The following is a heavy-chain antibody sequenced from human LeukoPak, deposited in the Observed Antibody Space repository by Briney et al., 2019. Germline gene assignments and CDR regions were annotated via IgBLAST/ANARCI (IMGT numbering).Heavy chain of an antibody. V-gene: IGHV4-4*07. CDR2: IYTRGSA. D-gene: IGHD1-26*01. Sequence: ASETLSLTCTVSGGSINNYYWSWIRQPAGKGLEWIGRIYTRGSANYNPSLKSRVTMSVDTSKNQFSLKLSSVTAADTAVYYCARLMGVEVGANNWFDPWGQGTLVTVSS. J-gene: IGHJ5*02. CDR1: GGSINNYY. CDR3: ARLMGVEVGANNWFDP.